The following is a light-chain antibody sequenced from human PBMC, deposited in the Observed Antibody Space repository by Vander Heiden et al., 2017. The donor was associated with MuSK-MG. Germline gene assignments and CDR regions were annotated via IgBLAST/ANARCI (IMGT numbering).Light chain of an antibody. CDR1: SSDVGGNSY. V-gene: IGLV2-14*01. J-gene: IGLJ1*01. CDR3: SSYDTSSTLFV. CDR2: DVS. Sequence: QSAMTHPASVSGSPGESITISCTGTSSDVGGNSYVTWYEKHPGKATKLMTYDVSARPSVVPNRFSGSKSGSTASLTISGLHAEDEADYYCSSYDTSSTLFVFGTGTKVTVL.